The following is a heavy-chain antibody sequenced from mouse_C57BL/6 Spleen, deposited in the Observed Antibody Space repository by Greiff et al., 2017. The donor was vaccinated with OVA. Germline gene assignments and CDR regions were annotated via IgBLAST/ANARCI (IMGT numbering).Heavy chain of an antibody. CDR3: ARSGVTTVEGDFDY. CDR1: GYTFTSYW. J-gene: IGHJ2*01. Sequence: QVQLQQPGAELVKPGASVKLSCKASGYTFTSYWMHWVKQRPGQGLEWIGMIHPNSGSTNYNEKFKSKATLTVDKSSSTAYMQLSSLTSEDSAVYYGARSGVTTVEGDFDYWGQGTTLTVSS. CDR2: IHPNSGST. V-gene: IGHV1-64*01. D-gene: IGHD1-1*01.